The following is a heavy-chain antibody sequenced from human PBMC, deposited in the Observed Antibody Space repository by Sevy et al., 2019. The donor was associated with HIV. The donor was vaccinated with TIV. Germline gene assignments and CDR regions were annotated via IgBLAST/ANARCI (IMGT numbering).Heavy chain of an antibody. D-gene: IGHD6-13*01. CDR1: GFTFSSYS. V-gene: IGHV3-21*01. J-gene: IGHJ4*02. Sequence: GGSLRLSCAASGFTFSSYSMNWVRQAPGKGLEWVSSISSSSSYIYYADSVKGRFTISRDNAKNSLYLQMNSLRAEDTAVYYCARGSHGGYSSSWYDFNFDYWGQGTLVTVSS. CDR3: ARGSHGGYSSSWYDFNFDY. CDR2: ISSSSSYI.